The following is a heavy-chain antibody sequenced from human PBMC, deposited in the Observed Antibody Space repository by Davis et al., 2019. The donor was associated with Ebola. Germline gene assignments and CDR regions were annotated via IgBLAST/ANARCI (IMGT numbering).Heavy chain of an antibody. CDR2: ISYDGSNK. V-gene: IGHV3-30*18. Sequence: GGSLRLSCAASGFTFSSYGMHWVRQAPGKGLEWVAVISYDGSNKYYADSVKGRFTISRDNSKNTLYLQMNSLRAEDTAVYYCAKVRVVVTAMHFDYWGQGTLVTVSS. CDR3: AKVRVVVTAMHFDY. D-gene: IGHD2-21*02. CDR1: GFTFSSYG. J-gene: IGHJ4*02.